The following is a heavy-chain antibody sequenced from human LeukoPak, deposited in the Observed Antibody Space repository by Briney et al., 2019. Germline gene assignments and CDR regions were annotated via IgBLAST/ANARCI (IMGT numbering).Heavy chain of an antibody. CDR1: GGSIRSYY. CDR2: IYYSGST. CDR3: ARRDGVLAYGSGSYFAFDI. V-gene: IGHV4-59*01. D-gene: IGHD3-10*01. J-gene: IGHJ3*02. Sequence: SETLSLTCTVSGGSIRSYYWSWIRQPPGKGLEWIGYIYYSGSTNYNPSLQSRVTISVDTSKNQFSLKLSSVTPADTAVYYCARRDGVLAYGSGSYFAFDIWGQGTMVTVSS.